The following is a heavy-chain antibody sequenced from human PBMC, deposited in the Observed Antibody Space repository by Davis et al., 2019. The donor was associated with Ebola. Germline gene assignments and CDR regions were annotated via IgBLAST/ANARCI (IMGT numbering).Heavy chain of an antibody. V-gene: IGHV4-59*01. CDR3: ARDRLYYDILTGYSTDAFDI. D-gene: IGHD3-9*01. CDR2: IYYSGST. J-gene: IGHJ3*02. Sequence: MPSETLSLTCTVSGGSISSYYWSWIRQPPGKGLEWIGYIYYSGSTNYNPSLKSRVTISVDTSKNQFSLKLSSVTAADTAVYYCARDRLYYDILTGYSTDAFDIWGQGTMVTVSS. CDR1: GGSISSYY.